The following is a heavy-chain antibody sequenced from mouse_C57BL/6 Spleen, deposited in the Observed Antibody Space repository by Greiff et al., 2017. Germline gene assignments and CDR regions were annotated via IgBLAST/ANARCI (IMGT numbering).Heavy chain of an antibody. J-gene: IGHJ1*03. Sequence: EVKLVESGGGLVQPGGSMKLSCAASGFTFSDAWMDWVRQSPEKGLEWVAEIRNKANNHATYYAESVKGMFTISRDDSKSSVYLQMNSLRAEDTGIYYCTSTVVADWYFDVWGTGTTVTVSS. D-gene: IGHD1-1*01. CDR1: GFTFSDAW. V-gene: IGHV6-6*01. CDR3: TSTVVADWYFDV. CDR2: IRNKANNHAT.